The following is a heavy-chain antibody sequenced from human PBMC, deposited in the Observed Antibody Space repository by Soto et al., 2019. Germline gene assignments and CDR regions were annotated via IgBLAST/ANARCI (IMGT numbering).Heavy chain of an antibody. CDR3: ARDRRYSYGYFAFDI. J-gene: IGHJ3*02. D-gene: IGHD5-18*01. CDR2: IWYDGSNK. CDR1: GFTFSSYG. V-gene: IGHV3-33*01. Sequence: ESGGGVVQPGRSLRLSCAASGFTFSSYGMHWVRQAPGKGLEWVAVIWYDGSNKYYADSVKGRFTISRDNSKNTLYLQMNSLRAEDTAVYYCARDRRYSYGYFAFDIWGQGTMVTVSS.